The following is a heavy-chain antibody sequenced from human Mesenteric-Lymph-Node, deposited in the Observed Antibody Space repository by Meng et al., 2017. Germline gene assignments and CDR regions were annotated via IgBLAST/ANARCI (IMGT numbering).Heavy chain of an antibody. V-gene: IGHV3-23*01. Sequence: ESLKISCAASGFTFSSHAMNWVRQAPGRGLEWVSGISGSGDRTDYGDSVKGRFTTSRDNSKNTLYLQMSSLRAEDTAIYYCARRRRDGYNSEIDCWGLGTLVTVSS. CDR3: ARRRRDGYNSEIDC. D-gene: IGHD5-24*01. CDR2: ISGSGDRT. J-gene: IGHJ4*02. CDR1: GFTFSSHA.